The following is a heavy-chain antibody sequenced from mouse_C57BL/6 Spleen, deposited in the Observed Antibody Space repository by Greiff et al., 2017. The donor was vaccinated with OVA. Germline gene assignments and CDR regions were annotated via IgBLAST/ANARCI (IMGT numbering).Heavy chain of an antibody. CDR3: ARDRGVRFAY. V-gene: IGHV5-4*01. CDR2: ISDGGSYT. J-gene: IGHJ3*01. Sequence: EVNVGESGGGLVKPGGSLKLPLASSVFTFSSYAMSWVRQTPEKRLEWVATISDGGSYTYYPDNVKGRFTISRDNAKNNLYLQMSHLKSEDTAMYYCARDRGVRFAYWGQGTLVTVSA. D-gene: IGHD3-1*01. CDR1: VFTFSSYA.